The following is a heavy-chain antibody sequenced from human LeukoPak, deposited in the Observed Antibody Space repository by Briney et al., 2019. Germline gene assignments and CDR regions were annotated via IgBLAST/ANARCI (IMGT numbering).Heavy chain of an antibody. D-gene: IGHD3-22*01. V-gene: IGHV3-30*03. CDR2: ISYDGSNK. Sequence: GGSLRLSCAASGFTFSSYGMHWVRQAPGKGLEWVAVISYDGSNKYYADSVKGRFTISRDNSKNTLYLQMNSLRAEDTAVYYCATGADSSGYPYYFDYWGQGTLVTVSS. J-gene: IGHJ4*02. CDR3: ATGADSSGYPYYFDY. CDR1: GFTFSSYG.